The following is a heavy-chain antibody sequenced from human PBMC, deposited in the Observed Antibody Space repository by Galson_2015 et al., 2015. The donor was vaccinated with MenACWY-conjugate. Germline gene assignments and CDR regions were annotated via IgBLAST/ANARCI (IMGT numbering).Heavy chain of an antibody. J-gene: IGHJ4*02. CDR2: IYHSGSI. Sequence: TLSLTCAVSGASISSVNWWSWVRQPPGKGLEWIAEIYHSGSINYNPSLKSRVTMSVDKSKNQISLKLSSVAAADTAVYYCARAGALTYYFDYWGQGTLVSVSS. V-gene: IGHV4-4*02. CDR3: ARAGALTYYFDY. CDR1: GASISSVNW.